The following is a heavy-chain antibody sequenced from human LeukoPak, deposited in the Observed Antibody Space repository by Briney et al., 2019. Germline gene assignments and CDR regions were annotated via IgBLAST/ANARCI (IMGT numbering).Heavy chain of an antibody. J-gene: IGHJ4*02. CDR3: ARSTVTAAPLFY. D-gene: IGHD4-17*01. Sequence: SETLSLTCTVSGGSISGDHGSSIRQPPGKGLEWVGNIYYMWSTHYNPSLKSRVTISVATSKNQFSLKLSSVTAAETAVYYCARSTVTAAPLFYWGQGNLVTVSS. CDR1: GGSISGDH. CDR2: IYYMWST. V-gene: IGHV4-59*01.